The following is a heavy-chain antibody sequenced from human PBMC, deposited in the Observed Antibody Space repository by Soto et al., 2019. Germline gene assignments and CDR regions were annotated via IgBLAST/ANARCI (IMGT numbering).Heavy chain of an antibody. D-gene: IGHD3-3*02. V-gene: IGHV4-34*01. CDR2: INRSGST. J-gene: IGHJ6*03. CDR3: ARIRTGDYYYYYMDV. CDR1: GGSFSGYY. Sequence: SETLSLTCAVYGGSFSGYYWSWIRQPPGKGLEWIGEINRSGSTNYNPSLKSRVTISVDTSKNQFSLKLSSVTAADTAVYYCARIRTGDYYYYYMDVWGKGTTVTVSS.